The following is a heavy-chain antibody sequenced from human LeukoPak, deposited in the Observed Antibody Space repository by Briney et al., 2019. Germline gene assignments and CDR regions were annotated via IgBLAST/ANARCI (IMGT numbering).Heavy chain of an antibody. CDR1: GGSISSGGYY. V-gene: IGHV4-31*03. D-gene: IGHD3-10*01. J-gene: IGHJ5*02. CDR3: ARASYGSGSYRKFWFDP. Sequence: SQTLSLTCTVSGGSISSGGYYWSWIRQHPGKGLEWIGYNYYSGSTYYNPSLKSRVTISVDTSKNQFSLKLSSVTAADTAVYYCARASYGSGSYRKFWFDPWGQGTLVTVSS. CDR2: NYYSGST.